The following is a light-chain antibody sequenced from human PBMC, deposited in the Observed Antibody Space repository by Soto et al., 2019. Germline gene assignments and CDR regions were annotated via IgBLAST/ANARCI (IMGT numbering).Light chain of an antibody. Sequence: DIVMTQSPDSLAVALGERATINCKSSQSVLYSSNNKNYLVWYQQKPGQPPKLLISWASTRESGVPDRFRGSGSGTDFTLTISSLQAEDVAVYYCQQYYTSPLTFGGGTKVEIK. CDR1: QSVLYSSNNKNY. V-gene: IGKV4-1*01. CDR3: QQYYTSPLT. J-gene: IGKJ4*01. CDR2: WAS.